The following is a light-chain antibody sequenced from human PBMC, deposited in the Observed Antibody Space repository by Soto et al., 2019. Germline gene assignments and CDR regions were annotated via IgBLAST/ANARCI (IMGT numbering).Light chain of an antibody. CDR2: EVN. J-gene: IGLJ1*01. CDR3: MSYTSSNTLV. V-gene: IGLV2-14*01. Sequence: QSALTQPASVSGSPGESITISCTGTSSDVGGYKYVSWYQQHPGKAPKLMIYEVNNRPSGVSNRFSGSKSGNTASLTISGLQAEDEADYYCMSYTSSNTLVFGTGTKVTVL. CDR1: SSDVGGYKY.